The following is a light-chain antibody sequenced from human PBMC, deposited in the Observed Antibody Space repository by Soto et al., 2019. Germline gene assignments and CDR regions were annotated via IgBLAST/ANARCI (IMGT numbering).Light chain of an antibody. CDR3: QQSYSSPLT. J-gene: IGKJ4*01. CDR1: QSISSY. Sequence: IQMTPSPTSLSACLGDRVPITCLASQSISSYLDWYQQKPGKAPKLLVYAASSLHSGVPARFSGSGSGTDFTLTISSLQSEDFAIYYCQQSYSSPLTFGGGTKVDIK. CDR2: AAS. V-gene: IGKV1-39*01.